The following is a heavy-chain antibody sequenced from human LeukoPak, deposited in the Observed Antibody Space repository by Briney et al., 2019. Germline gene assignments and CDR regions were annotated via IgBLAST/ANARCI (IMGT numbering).Heavy chain of an antibody. CDR2: LFPIYDQP. CDR1: GDTFSSKA. V-gene: IGHV1-69*05. D-gene: IGHD1-1*01. Sequence: SVKVSCKASGDTFSSKAINWLRQAPGQGLEWMGRLFPIYDQPTSAQTFQGSVTFSTDDSPRPAYMELSSLTSEDSALFYCARRGGNSHLYWFDHWGERTQVTVS. J-gene: IGHJ5*02. CDR3: ARRGGNSHLYWFDH.